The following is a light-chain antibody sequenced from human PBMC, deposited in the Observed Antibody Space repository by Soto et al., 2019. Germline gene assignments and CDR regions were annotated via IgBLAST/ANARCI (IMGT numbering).Light chain of an antibody. J-gene: IGKJ4*01. Sequence: DIQMTQSPSTLSASVGDRVTITCRASQSISSWLAWYQQKPGKAPNLLIYKASSLESGVPSRFSGSGSGTEFTLTISSLQADDFATCYCQQYNSYPLTFGGGTKVEIK. V-gene: IGKV1-5*03. CDR1: QSISSW. CDR2: KAS. CDR3: QQYNSYPLT.